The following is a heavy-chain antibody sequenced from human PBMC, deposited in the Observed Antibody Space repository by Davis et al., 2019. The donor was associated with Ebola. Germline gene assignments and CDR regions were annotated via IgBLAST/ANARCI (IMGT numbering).Heavy chain of an antibody. V-gene: IGHV3-33*08. D-gene: IGHD3-10*01. CDR3: TTEGYYGSGSYYLFPYYYMDV. CDR1: GFTFSDYY. J-gene: IGHJ6*03. Sequence: SCAASGFTFSDYYMSWIRQAPGKGLEWVAVIWYDGSNKYYADSVKGRFTISRDNSKNTLYLQMNSLKTEDTAVYYCTTEGYYGSGSYYLFPYYYMDVWGKGTTVTVSS. CDR2: IWYDGSNK.